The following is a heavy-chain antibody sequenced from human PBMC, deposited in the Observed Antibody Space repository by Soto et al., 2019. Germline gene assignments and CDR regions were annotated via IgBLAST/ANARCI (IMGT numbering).Heavy chain of an antibody. CDR2: IYYSGST. CDR3: ARQVDYGNYYYYMDV. Sequence: SETLSLTCTVSGGSISSSSYYWGWIRQPPGKGLEWIGSIYYSGSTYYNPSLKSRVTISVDTSKNQFSLKLSSVTAADTAVYYCARQVDYGNYYYYMDVWGKGTKVTVSS. V-gene: IGHV4-39*01. D-gene: IGHD4-17*01. CDR1: GGSISSSSYY. J-gene: IGHJ6*03.